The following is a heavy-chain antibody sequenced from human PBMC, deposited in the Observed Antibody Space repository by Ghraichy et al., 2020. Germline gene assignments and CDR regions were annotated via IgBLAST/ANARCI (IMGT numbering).Heavy chain of an antibody. D-gene: IGHD3-10*01. V-gene: IGHV4-39*07. CDR2: VYFRGRN. CDR1: GGSISTTRNE. Sequence: SETLSLTCRVSGGSISTTRNEWAWIRQPQGKGLEWIGNVYFRGRNYYNPSLQSRVTITVDTAKNQFSLRLDSVTAADTALYYGAGVNTLVRGGWGWFDPWGHGTLVIVSS. CDR3: AGVNTLVRGGWGWFDP. J-gene: IGHJ5*02.